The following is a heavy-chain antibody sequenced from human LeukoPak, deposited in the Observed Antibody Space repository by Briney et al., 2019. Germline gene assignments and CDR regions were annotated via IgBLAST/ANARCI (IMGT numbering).Heavy chain of an antibody. J-gene: IGHJ4*02. CDR3: AAGYSSNDY. V-gene: IGHV3-21*01. D-gene: IGHD6-19*01. CDR1: GFTFSTYT. CDR2: ITTSSSYI. Sequence: PGGSLRLSCAASGFTFSTYTMNWVRQAPGKGLEWVSSITTSSSYIYYADSVKGRFTISRDNAKNSLYLQMNSLRAEDTAVYYCAAGYSSNDYWGQGTLVTVSS.